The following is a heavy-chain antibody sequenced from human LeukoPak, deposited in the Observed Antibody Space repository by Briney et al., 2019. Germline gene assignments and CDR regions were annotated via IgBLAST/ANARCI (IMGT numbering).Heavy chain of an antibody. D-gene: IGHD3-10*01. CDR1: GGSISSYY. J-gene: IGHJ4*02. CDR2: IYYSGCT. Sequence: SETLSLTCTVSGGSISSYYWSWIRQPPGKGLEWVGYIYYSGCTNYNPSLKSRVTISVDTSKNQFSLKLSSVTAADTAVYYCAREYVLLWFGEPRGDYWGQGTLVTVSS. V-gene: IGHV4-59*12. CDR3: AREYVLLWFGEPRGDY.